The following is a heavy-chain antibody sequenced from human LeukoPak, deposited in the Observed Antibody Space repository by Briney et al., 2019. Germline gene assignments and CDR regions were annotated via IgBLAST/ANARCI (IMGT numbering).Heavy chain of an antibody. D-gene: IGHD3-10*01. CDR3: ARVRRPSYGSGSSWFDP. J-gene: IGHJ5*02. CDR1: GDSVSSNSAA. Sequence: SQTLSLTCAIFGDSVSSNSAAWNWIRQSPSRGLEWLGRTYYRSKWYNDYAVSVKSRITINPDTSKNQFSLQLNSVTPEDTAVYYCARVRRPSYGSGSSWFDPWGQGTLVTVSS. V-gene: IGHV6-1*01. CDR2: TYYRSKWYN.